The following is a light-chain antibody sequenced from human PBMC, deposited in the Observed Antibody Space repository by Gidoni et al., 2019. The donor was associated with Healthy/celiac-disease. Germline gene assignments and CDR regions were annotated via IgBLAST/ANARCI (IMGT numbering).Light chain of an antibody. V-gene: IGKV3-20*01. CDR2: GAS. Sequence: EMELTQSPGTLSLSPGERATFSCRASQSVSSSYLAWYQQKPGQAPRLLIYGASSRATGIPDRFSGSGSGTDFTLTISRLEPEDFAVYYCQQYGSSPPLTFGGGTKVEIK. CDR1: QSVSSSY. J-gene: IGKJ4*01. CDR3: QQYGSSPPLT.